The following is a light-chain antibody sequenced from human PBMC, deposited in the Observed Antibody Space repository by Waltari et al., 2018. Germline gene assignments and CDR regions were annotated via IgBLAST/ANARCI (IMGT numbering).Light chain of an antibody. J-gene: IGKJ1*01. Sequence: DIQMTQSPSSVSASVGDRVTITCRASRAITNYVNWYQQRPGLAPKLLIYAASTLEGGVPTRFSGSGSGTDFTLTISSLQIEDFATYYCQQYNSYPWTFGQGTKVEIK. CDR3: QQYNSYPWT. CDR1: RAITNY. CDR2: AAS. V-gene: IGKV1-16*01.